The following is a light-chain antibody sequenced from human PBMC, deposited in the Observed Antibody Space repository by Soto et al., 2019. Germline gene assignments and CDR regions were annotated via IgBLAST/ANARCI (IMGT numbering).Light chain of an antibody. Sequence: QSALTQPASVSGSPGQSIAISCTGTSSDVGGYNYVSWYQQHPGKAPKLIIYDVSNRPSGVSNRFSGSKSGNTASLTISGLQAEDEADYYCSSYTSRSTLDVFGTGTKVTVL. V-gene: IGLV2-14*01. J-gene: IGLJ1*01. CDR1: SSDVGGYNY. CDR3: SSYTSRSTLDV. CDR2: DVS.